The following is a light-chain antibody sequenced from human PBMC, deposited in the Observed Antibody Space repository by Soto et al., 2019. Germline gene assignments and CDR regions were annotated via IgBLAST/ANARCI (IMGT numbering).Light chain of an antibody. CDR1: QSVSSN. J-gene: IGKJ3*01. CDR2: GAS. V-gene: IGKV3-15*01. Sequence: EIVMTQSPATLSVSPGERATLSCRASQSVSSNLAWYQQKPGQAPRLLIYGASNRATGIPARFSGSGSGTEFTLTISSLQSEDFAVYYCQQYNNWSPLTFGPGTKVDIK. CDR3: QQYNNWSPLT.